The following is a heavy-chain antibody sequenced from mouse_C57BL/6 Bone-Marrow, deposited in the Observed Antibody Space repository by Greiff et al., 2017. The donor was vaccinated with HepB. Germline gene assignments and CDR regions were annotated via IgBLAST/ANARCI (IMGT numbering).Heavy chain of an antibody. V-gene: IGHV1-4*01. D-gene: IGHD4-1*01. J-gene: IGHJ3*01. CDR3: AKNWGFAY. Sequence: QVQLQQSGAELARPGASVKMSCKASGYTFTSYTMHWVKQRPGQGLEWIGYINPSSGYTKYNQKFKDKATLTADKSSSTAYMQLSSLTSADSAVYYCAKNWGFAYWGQGTLVTVSA. CDR2: INPSSGYT. CDR1: GYTFTSYT.